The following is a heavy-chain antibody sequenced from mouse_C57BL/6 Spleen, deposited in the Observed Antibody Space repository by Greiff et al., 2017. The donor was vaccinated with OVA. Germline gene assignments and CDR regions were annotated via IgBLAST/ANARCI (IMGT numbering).Heavy chain of an antibody. Sequence: EVKLVESGGGLVKPGGSLKLSCAASGFTFSDYGMHWVRQAPEKGLEWVAYISSGSSTIYYADTVKGRFTITRDNAKNTLFLQLTSLSSEDTDMYYCARGLGDGYWYFDVWGTGTTVTVSS. D-gene: IGHD2-3*01. V-gene: IGHV5-17*01. J-gene: IGHJ1*03. CDR1: GFTFSDYG. CDR3: ARGLGDGYWYFDV. CDR2: ISSGSSTI.